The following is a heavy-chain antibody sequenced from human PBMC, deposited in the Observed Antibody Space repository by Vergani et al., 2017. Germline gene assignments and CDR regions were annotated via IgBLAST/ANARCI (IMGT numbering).Heavy chain of an antibody. CDR1: GFAFSNYG. D-gene: IGHD3-9*01. CDR3: ARGGPIFPYEMDV. Sequence: QVQLVESGGGVVQPGGSLRLSCAASGFAFSNYGMHWVRQAPGKGLEWVAFIRYDGTNKYYSDSVTGRFTISRDNSKSTLYLQLNSLSSEDTAVYYCARGGPIFPYEMDVWGQGTTVTVSS. V-gene: IGHV3-30*02. J-gene: IGHJ6*02. CDR2: IRYDGTNK.